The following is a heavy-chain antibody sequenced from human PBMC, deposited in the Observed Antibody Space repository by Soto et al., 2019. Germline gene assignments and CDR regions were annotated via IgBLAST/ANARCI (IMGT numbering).Heavy chain of an antibody. CDR1: GFAFNKFG. CDR3: AKGGEVGGVLGDH. CDR2: ISYDGIYQ. Sequence: QVQLVESGGGVVQPGTSLRLSCEASGFAFNKFGMHWVRQAPGKGLEWVAFISYDGIYQYYADSVQGRLTITRDNSMNTLNMQLNSLRREDTAVYYCAKGGEVGGVLGDHWGQGTLVTVSS. V-gene: IGHV3-30*18. D-gene: IGHD1-26*01. J-gene: IGHJ4*02.